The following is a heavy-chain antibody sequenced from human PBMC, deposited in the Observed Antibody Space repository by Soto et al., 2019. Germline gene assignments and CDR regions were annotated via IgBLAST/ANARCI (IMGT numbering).Heavy chain of an antibody. CDR3: ARVPSSSGRAHFDY. CDR1: GFTFRAYG. Sequence: GGSLRLSCAASGFTFRAYGMHWVRQAPGKGLEWVAVIWFDGSEEYYADSVKGRFTVSRDNSKNTLYLQMNSLRAEDTAVYYCARVPSSSGRAHFDYWGQGTLVTVSS. D-gene: IGHD2-15*01. V-gene: IGHV3-33*01. J-gene: IGHJ4*02. CDR2: IWFDGSEE.